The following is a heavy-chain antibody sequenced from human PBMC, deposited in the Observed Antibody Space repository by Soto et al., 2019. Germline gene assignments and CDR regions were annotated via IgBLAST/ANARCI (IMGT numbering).Heavy chain of an antibody. CDR1: GYSIRGGYY. Sequence: PSETLSLTCRVSGYSIRGGYYWAWMRRPPGKELEWIGSIYHTGATSYNPSPKSRVTISVDTWKNQFSLTLTSLTAADTAVYFCARDDHIAEGFRRFFDVWGQGTLVTVSS. V-gene: IGHV4-38-2*02. CDR2: IYHTGAT. D-gene: IGHD2-21*01. CDR3: ARDDHIAEGFRRFFDV. J-gene: IGHJ4*02.